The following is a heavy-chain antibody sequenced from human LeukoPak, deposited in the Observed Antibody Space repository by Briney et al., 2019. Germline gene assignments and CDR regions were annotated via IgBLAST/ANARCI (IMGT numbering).Heavy chain of an antibody. D-gene: IGHD6-13*01. CDR1: GGSISSYY. Sequence: KPSETLSLTCTVSGGSISSYYWSWIRQPPGKGLEWIGYIYYSGSTNYNPSLKSRVTISVDTSKNQFSLKLSSVTAADTAVYYCARLLSYSSNWYWGQGTLVTVSS. CDR2: IYYSGST. V-gene: IGHV4-59*01. CDR3: ARLLSYSSNWY. J-gene: IGHJ4*02.